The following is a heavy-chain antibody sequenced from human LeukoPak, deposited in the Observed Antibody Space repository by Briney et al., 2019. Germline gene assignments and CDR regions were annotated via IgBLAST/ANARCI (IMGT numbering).Heavy chain of an antibody. D-gene: IGHD3-22*01. J-gene: IGHJ2*01. V-gene: IGHV1-46*01. CDR1: GYTFTSNY. Sequence: GASVKVSCKAFGYTFTSNYMHWVRQAPGQGPEWMGVISPSGGSTTYAQKFQGRVTLTRDMSTSTDYLELSSLRSEDTAVYYCAKTLDYDSSATSSLWGRGTLVTVSS. CDR2: ISPSGGST. CDR3: AKTLDYDSSATSSL.